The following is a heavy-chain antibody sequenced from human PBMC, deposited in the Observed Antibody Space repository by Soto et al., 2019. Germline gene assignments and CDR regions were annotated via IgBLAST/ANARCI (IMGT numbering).Heavy chain of an antibody. V-gene: IGHV3-48*02. D-gene: IGHD2-15*01. J-gene: IGHJ4*02. CDR1: GFTFSGFS. CDR2: ISSSSSAI. CDR3: TRDPGRAATYYFDS. Sequence: HPGGSLRLSCAASGFTFSGFSMNWVRQAPGKGLEWVSYISSSSSAIYYADSVTGRFTISRDNAKNSLYLQMNSLRDDDTAVYYCTRDPGRAATYYFDSWGQGALVTVSS.